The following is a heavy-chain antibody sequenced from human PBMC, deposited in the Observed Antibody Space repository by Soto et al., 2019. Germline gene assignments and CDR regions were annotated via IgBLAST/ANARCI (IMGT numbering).Heavy chain of an antibody. Sequence: ASVKVSCKASGYSFTDYRIHWVRQAPGQGLEWLGRIHPKSGGTSTSQRFQGWVTMTRDRSISTVYMELTRLKAEHPAVYFCARGHSTDCSNGVGYFFYNHEMDVWGQGITDTVSS. V-gene: IGHV1-2*04. J-gene: IGHJ6*02. CDR2: IHPKSGGT. CDR3: ARGHSTDCSNGVGYFFYNHEMDV. CDR1: GYSFTDYR. D-gene: IGHD2-8*01.